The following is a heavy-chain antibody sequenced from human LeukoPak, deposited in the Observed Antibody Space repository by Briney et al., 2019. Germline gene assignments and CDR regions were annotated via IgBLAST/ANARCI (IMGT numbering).Heavy chain of an antibody. CDR2: ISCSGGST. J-gene: IGHJ3*02. V-gene: IGHV3-23*01. CDR3: AKDIEWELLLNAFDM. Sequence: PGGSLRLSCAASGFTFSSYAMSWVRQAPGKGLEWVSAISCSGGSTYYADSVKGRFTISRDNSKNTLYLQMKSLRAEDTAVYYCAKDIEWELLLNAFDMWGQGTMVTVSS. CDR1: GFTFSSYA. D-gene: IGHD1-26*01.